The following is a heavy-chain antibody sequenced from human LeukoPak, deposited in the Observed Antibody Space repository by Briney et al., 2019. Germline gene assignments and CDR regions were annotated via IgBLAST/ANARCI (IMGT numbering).Heavy chain of an antibody. CDR1: GGSFSGYY. CDR3: ARGALGIAAAGTWFDP. V-gene: IGHV4-34*01. J-gene: IGHJ5*02. CDR2: INHSGST. Sequence: SETLSLTCAVYGGSFSGYYWSWIRQPPGKGLEWIGEINHSGSTNYNPSLKSRVTISVDTSKNQFSLKLSSVTAADTAVYYCARGALGIAAAGTWFDPWGQGTLVTVSS. D-gene: IGHD6-13*01.